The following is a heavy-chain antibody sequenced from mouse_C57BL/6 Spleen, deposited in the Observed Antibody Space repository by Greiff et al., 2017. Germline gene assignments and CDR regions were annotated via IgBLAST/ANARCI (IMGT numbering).Heavy chain of an antibody. D-gene: IGHD2-5*01. CDR3: ASSNLYAMDY. CDR2: IDPNSGGT. J-gene: IGHJ4*01. V-gene: IGHV1-72*01. Sequence: QVQLKQPGAELVKPGASVKLSCKASGYTFTSYWMHWVKQRPGRGLEWIGRIDPNSGGTKYNEKFKSKATLTVDKPSSTAYMQLSSLTSEDSAVYYCASSNLYAMDYWGQGTSVTVSS. CDR1: GYTFTSYW.